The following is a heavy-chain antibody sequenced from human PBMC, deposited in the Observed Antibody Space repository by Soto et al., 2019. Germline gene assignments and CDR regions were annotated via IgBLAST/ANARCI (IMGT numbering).Heavy chain of an antibody. V-gene: IGHV3-15*01. CDR3: IVVGSGSYYVT. CDR2: IRSKADGGTT. J-gene: IGHJ5*02. CDR1: GFSFTNAW. D-gene: IGHD3-10*01. Sequence: EVQLVESGGGLVKPGGSLRLSCAASGFSFTNAWMNWVRQAPGKGLEWVGRIRSKADGGTTDYAAPVKGRFTVSRDDSKNTLYLQMNSLKTEDTAVYYCIVVGSGSYYVTWGQGTLVTVSS.